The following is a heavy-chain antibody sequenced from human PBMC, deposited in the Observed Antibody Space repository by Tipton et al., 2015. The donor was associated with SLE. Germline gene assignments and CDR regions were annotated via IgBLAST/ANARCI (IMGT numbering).Heavy chain of an antibody. Sequence: TLSLTCTVSGGSISSTNYNWGWIRQPPGKGLEWIGSIYYSGSTYYNPSLKSRVTVSIDTSKNQLSLRLNSVTAADTAVYYCATDRLGTRMFDYWGQGILVTVSS. J-gene: IGHJ4*02. CDR2: IYYSGST. CDR1: GGSISSTNYN. V-gene: IGHV4-39*07. CDR3: ATDRLGTRMFDY.